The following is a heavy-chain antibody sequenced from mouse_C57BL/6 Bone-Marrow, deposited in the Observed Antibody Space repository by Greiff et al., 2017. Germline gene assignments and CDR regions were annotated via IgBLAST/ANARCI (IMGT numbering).Heavy chain of an antibody. J-gene: IGHJ1*03. D-gene: IGHD1-1*01. Sequence: QVQLQQPGAELVMPGASVKLSCKASGYTFTSYRMHWVKQRPGQGLEWIGEIDPSDSYTNYNQKFKGKSTLTVDKSSSTAYMQLSSLTSEDSAVYYCARSGIYYYGSSSWYFDVWGTGTTVTVSS. CDR3: ARSGIYYYGSSSWYFDV. CDR2: IDPSDSYT. V-gene: IGHV1-69*01. CDR1: GYTFTSYR.